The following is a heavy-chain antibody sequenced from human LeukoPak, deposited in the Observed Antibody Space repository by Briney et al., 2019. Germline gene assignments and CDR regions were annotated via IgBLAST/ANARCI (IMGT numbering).Heavy chain of an antibody. CDR1: GYTLTSYD. Sequence: GASVKVSCKASGYTLTSYDINWVRQATGQGLEWMGWMNPNSGNTGYAQKFQGRVTMTRNTSISTAYMELSSLRSEDTAVYYCAAYYDILTDAFDIWGQGTMVTVSS. CDR3: AAYYDILTDAFDI. D-gene: IGHD3-9*01. CDR2: MNPNSGNT. V-gene: IGHV1-8*01. J-gene: IGHJ3*02.